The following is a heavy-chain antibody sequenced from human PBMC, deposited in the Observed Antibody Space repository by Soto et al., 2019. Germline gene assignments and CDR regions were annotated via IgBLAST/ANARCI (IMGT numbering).Heavy chain of an antibody. CDR2: ISYSGST. CDR3: ARRYGSAFDF. D-gene: IGHD1-20*01. J-gene: IGHJ3*01. V-gene: IGHV4-39*01. Sequence: SETLSLTCTVFDGSMSSSIYYWGWIRQPPGKGLEWIGSISYSGSTYYNPSLKSRVTIYVDTSKNQFSLRLTSVTAADTAVYYCARRYGSAFDFWGQGTMVTVSS. CDR1: DGSMSSSIYY.